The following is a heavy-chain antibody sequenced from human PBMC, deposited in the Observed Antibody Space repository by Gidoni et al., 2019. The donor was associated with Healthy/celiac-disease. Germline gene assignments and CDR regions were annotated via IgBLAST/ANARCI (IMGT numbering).Heavy chain of an antibody. CDR1: FSSDA. D-gene: IGHD3-22*01. Sequence: FSSDAMSWVRQAPGKGLEWVSAISGSGGSTYYADSVKGRFTISRDNSKNTLYLQMNSLRAEDTAVYYCAYSWGYYFDYWGQGTLVTVSS. CDR3: AYSWGYYFDY. V-gene: IGHV3-23*01. J-gene: IGHJ4*02. CDR2: ISGSGGST.